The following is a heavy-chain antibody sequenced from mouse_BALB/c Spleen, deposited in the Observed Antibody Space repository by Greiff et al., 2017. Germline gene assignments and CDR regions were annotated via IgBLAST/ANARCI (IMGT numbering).Heavy chain of an antibody. CDR2: IRNKANGYTT. V-gene: IGHV7-3*02. Sequence: EVKLVESGGGLVQPGGSLRLSCATSGFTFTDYYMSWVRQPPGKALEWLGFIRNKANGYTTEYSASVKGRFTISRDNSQSILYLQMNTLRAEDSATYYCARNGYYAFYAMDYWGQGTSVTVSS. CDR1: GFTFTDYY. D-gene: IGHD2-3*01. J-gene: IGHJ4*01. CDR3: ARNGYYAFYAMDY.